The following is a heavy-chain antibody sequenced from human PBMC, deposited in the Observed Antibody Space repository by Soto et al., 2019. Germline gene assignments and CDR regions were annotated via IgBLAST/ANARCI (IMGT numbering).Heavy chain of an antibody. CDR3: ARVSGSYYYGMDV. Sequence: QVQLQESGPGLVKPSGTLSLTCAVSGGSISSSNWWSWVRQPPGKGLEWIGEIYHSGSTNYNPSLKRRVTISVYKSKNQFSLKLSSVTAAETAVYYCARVSGSYYYGMDVWGQGTTVTVSS. J-gene: IGHJ6*02. CDR2: IYHSGST. V-gene: IGHV4-4*02. D-gene: IGHD1-26*01. CDR1: GGSISSSNW.